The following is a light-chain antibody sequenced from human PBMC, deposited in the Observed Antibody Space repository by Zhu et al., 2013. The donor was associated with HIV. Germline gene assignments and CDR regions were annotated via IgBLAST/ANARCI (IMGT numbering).Light chain of an antibody. CDR1: QDINNY. Sequence: DIQMTQSPSSLSASVGDRITITCQASQDINNYLNWYQQKPGKAPRLLIYDASKLETGVPSRFSGGGSGTDFIFTITSLQAEDFATYYCQQYINLPPTFGGGTKVEIK. CDR2: DAS. V-gene: IGKV1-33*01. J-gene: IGKJ4*01. CDR3: QQYINLPPT.